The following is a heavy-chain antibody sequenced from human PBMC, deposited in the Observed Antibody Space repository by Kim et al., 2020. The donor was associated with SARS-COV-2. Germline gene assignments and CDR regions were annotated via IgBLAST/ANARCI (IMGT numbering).Heavy chain of an antibody. V-gene: IGHV7-4-1*02. CDR3: ASPPSYYEYYYYGMDV. D-gene: IGHD1-26*01. CDR1: GYTFTSYA. CDR2: INTNTGNP. Sequence: ASVKVSCKASGYTFTSYAMNWVRQAPGQGLEWMGWINTNTGNPTYAQGFTGRFVFSLDTSVSTAYLQISSLKAEDTAVYYCASPPSYYEYYYYGMDVWGQGTTVTVSS. J-gene: IGHJ6*02.